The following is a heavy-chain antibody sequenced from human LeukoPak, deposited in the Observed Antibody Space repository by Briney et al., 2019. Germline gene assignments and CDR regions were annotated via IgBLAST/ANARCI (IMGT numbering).Heavy chain of an antibody. J-gene: IGHJ4*02. CDR2: INPSGGST. CDR1: GYTFTSYY. CDR3: ARSALLLWFGELSYFDY. Sequence: ASVKVSCKASGYTFTSYYMHWVRQAPGQGLEWMGIINPSGGSTSYAQKFQGRVTITRDTSASTAYMELSSLRSEDTAVYYCARSALLLWFGELSYFDYWGQGTLVTVSS. D-gene: IGHD3-10*01. V-gene: IGHV1-46*01.